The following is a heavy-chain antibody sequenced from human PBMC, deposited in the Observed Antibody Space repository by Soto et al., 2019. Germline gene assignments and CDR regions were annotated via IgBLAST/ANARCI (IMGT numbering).Heavy chain of an antibody. CDR1: GFSFTIYW. Sequence: EVQLVESGGGLVQPGGSLRLSCATSGFSFTIYWMSWVRQAPGRGLEWVANIKPDGGETYYIDSVKGRFTISRDNAKTSVYLQMNSLRPEDTAVYYCVREIPNLYFECWGQGSLVTVSS. CDR2: IKPDGGET. J-gene: IGHJ4*02. V-gene: IGHV3-7*01. CDR3: VREIPNLYFEC.